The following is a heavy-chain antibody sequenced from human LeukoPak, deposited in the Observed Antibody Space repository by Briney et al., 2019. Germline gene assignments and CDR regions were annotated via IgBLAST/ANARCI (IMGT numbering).Heavy chain of an antibody. V-gene: IGHV4-38-2*02. CDR3: ARDYYYDTKGGY. D-gene: IGHD3-22*01. Sequence: PSETLPLTCTVSGYTISSGYYWGWIRQSPGRGLEWIANIHRSGSTNYNPSLKSRVTISVDTSKNQFSLELNSVTAADTAVYYCARDYYYDTKGGYWGQGTLVTVSS. CDR2: IHRSGST. CDR1: GYTISSGYY. J-gene: IGHJ4*02.